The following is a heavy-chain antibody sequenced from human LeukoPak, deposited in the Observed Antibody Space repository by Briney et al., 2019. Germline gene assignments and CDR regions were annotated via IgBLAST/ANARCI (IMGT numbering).Heavy chain of an antibody. V-gene: IGHV1-69*13. J-gene: IGHJ4*02. D-gene: IGHD5-18*01. CDR2: NIPIFGTA. CDR3: ARGIDTAMAWAHYFDY. Sequence: ASVKVSCKASGGTFISYAISWVRQAPGQGLEWMGGNIPIFGTANYAQKFQGRVTITADESTSTAYMELSSLRSEDTAVYYCARGIDTAMAWAHYFDYWGQGTLVTVSS. CDR1: GGTFISYA.